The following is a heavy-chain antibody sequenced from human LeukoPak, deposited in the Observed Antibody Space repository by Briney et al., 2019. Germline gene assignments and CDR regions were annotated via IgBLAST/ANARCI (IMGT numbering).Heavy chain of an antibody. D-gene: IGHD2-2*01. J-gene: IGHJ4*02. CDR1: GYTFTSYV. V-gene: IGHV1-18*01. CDR3: AREGYRAVDY. CDR2: ISAYNGNT. Sequence: ASVNVSCKPSGYTFTSYVISWVRQAPAQGLEWMGWISAYNGNTNYEQKLQGRVTNTTDTSTSTAYMELRSLRCDDTAVYYCAREGYRAVDYWGQGTLVTVSS.